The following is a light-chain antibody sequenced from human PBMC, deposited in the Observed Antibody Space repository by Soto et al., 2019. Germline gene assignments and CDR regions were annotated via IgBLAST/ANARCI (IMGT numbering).Light chain of an antibody. CDR1: QSVSSN. CDR2: GAS. J-gene: IGKJ5*01. CDR3: QQYNKWPLT. Sequence: EVVLTQSASTLSVSPGERATLSWRASQSVSSNLAWYQQKPGQAPRLLIYGASTRATGIPARFSGSVSGTEFTLTISSLQPEDFAVYYCQQYNKWPLTFGQGTRLEI. V-gene: IGKV3-15*01.